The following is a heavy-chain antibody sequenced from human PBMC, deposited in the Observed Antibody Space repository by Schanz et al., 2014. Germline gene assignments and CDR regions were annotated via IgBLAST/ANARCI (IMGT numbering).Heavy chain of an antibody. D-gene: IGHD6-13*01. CDR1: GFAFSSYG. Sequence: EVQLLESGGGLVQPGGSLRLSCLASGFAFSSYGMNWLRQAPGKGLEWVSVIGVDGTTTYYADSVKGRFTISRDNSKSTLYLQMNSLRAGDAAVYYCARGLIAAAGGAFDYWGQGTLVAVSA. CDR2: IGVDGTTT. CDR3: ARGLIAAAGGAFDY. J-gene: IGHJ4*02. V-gene: IGHV3-23*01.